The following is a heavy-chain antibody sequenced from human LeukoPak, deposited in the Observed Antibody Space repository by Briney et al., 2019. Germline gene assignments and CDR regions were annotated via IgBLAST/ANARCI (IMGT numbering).Heavy chain of an antibody. CDR1: GFTFSSYG. J-gene: IGHJ5*02. CDR3: ARGPRGYSYGPYNWFDP. Sequence: PGGSLRLSCAASGFTFSSYGMHWVRQAPGKGLEWVAVISYDGSNKYYADSVKGRFTISRDNSKNTLYLQMNSLRAEDTAVYYCARGPRGYSYGPYNWFDPWGQGTLVTVSS. V-gene: IGHV3-30*03. CDR2: ISYDGSNK. D-gene: IGHD5-18*01.